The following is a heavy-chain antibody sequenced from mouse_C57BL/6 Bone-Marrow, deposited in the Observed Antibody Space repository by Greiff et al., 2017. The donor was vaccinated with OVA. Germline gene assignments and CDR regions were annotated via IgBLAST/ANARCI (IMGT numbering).Heavy chain of an antibody. V-gene: IGHV1-59*01. Sequence: QVQLQQPGAELVRPGTSVKLSCKASGYTFTSYWMHWVKQRPGQGLEWIGVIDPSDSYTNYNQKFTGKATLTVDTSSSTAYMHLSSLTSEDSAVYYCARDGYYVGAMDYWGQGTSVTVSS. CDR3: ARDGYYVGAMDY. CDR1: GYTFTSYW. CDR2: IDPSDSYT. J-gene: IGHJ4*01. D-gene: IGHD2-3*01.